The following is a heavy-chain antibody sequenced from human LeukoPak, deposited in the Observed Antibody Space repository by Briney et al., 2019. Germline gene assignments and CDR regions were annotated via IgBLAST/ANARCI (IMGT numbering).Heavy chain of an antibody. J-gene: IGHJ4*02. CDR1: GFTFSSYW. CDR3: AREGILTGYYISASDY. D-gene: IGHD3-9*01. Sequence: GGSLRLSCAASGFTFSSYWMHWGRQAPGKGLVWVSRINSDGSSTSYADSVKGRFTISRDNAKNTLYLQMNSLRAEDTAVYYCAREGILTGYYISASDYWGQGTLVAVSS. V-gene: IGHV3-74*01. CDR2: INSDGSST.